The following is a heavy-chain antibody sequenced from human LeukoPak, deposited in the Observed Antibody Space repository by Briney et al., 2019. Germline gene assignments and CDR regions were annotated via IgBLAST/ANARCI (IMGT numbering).Heavy chain of an antibody. D-gene: IGHD3-22*01. CDR3: ARERTLFPGDSSGYFDY. J-gene: IGHJ4*02. V-gene: IGHV4-30-4*07. CDR2: IYYSGST. CDR1: GGSISSGGYS. Sequence: SETLSLTCNVSGGSISSGGYSWSWIRQPPGKGLEWIGYIYYSGSTYYNPSLKSRVTISVDTSKNQFSLKLSSVTAADTAVYYCARERTLFPGDSSGYFDYWGQGILVTVSS.